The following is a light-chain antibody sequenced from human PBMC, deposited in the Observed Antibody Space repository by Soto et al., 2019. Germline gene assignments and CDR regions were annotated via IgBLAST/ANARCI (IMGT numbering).Light chain of an antibody. J-gene: IGLJ1*01. CDR2: SNN. CDR1: SSNIGSNT. CDR3: AAWNDSLNGYV. Sequence: QSVLTQPPSASGTPGQRVTISCSGSSSNIGSNTVNWYQQLPGTAPKLLIYSNNQRPSGVPDRFSGSKSGTSASLAISGLQSEYEADYYGAAWNDSLNGYVFGTGTKVPVL. V-gene: IGLV1-44*01.